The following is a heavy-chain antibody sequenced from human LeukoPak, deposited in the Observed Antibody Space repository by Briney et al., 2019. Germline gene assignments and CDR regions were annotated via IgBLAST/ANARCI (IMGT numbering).Heavy chain of an antibody. CDR2: IYPGDSDT. Sequence: GESLKISCKGSGYSFTNYWIGWVRQMPGKGLEWMGIIYPGDSDTRYRPSFQGQVTISADKSISTAYLQWSSLKAPDTAMYYCARSDSSSVRAFDVWGQGTMVIVSS. CDR1: GYSFTNYW. D-gene: IGHD6-6*01. J-gene: IGHJ3*01. V-gene: IGHV5-51*01. CDR3: ARSDSSSVRAFDV.